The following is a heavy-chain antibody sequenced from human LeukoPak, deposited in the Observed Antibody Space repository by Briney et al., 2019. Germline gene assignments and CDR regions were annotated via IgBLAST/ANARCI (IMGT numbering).Heavy chain of an antibody. CDR3: ARGRGGSYAELDY. V-gene: IGHV1-8*01. D-gene: IGHD2-2*01. Sequence: ASVNVSCKASGYTFTSYDINWVRQATGQGLEWMGWMNPNSGSTVYAQKFQGRVTMTRNTSISTAYMELSSLRSEDTAVYYCARGRGGSYAELDYWGQGTLVTVSS. J-gene: IGHJ4*02. CDR2: MNPNSGST. CDR1: GYTFTSYD.